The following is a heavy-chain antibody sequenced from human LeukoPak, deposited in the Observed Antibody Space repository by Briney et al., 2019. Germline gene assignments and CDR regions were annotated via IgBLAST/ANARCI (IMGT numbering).Heavy chain of an antibody. CDR1: GFTFSSYT. Sequence: PGGSLRLSCAASGFTFSSYTMNWVRQAPGKGLEWVSSISSSSSYIYYADSVKGRFTISRDNAKNSLSLQMNGLRAEDTAVYYCARGVPALDYWGQGTLVTVSS. D-gene: IGHD2-2*01. V-gene: IGHV3-21*01. CDR2: ISSSSSYI. J-gene: IGHJ4*02. CDR3: ARGVPALDY.